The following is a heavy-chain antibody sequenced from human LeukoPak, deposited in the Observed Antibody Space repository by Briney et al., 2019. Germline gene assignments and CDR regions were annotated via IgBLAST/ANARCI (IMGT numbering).Heavy chain of an antibody. CDR2: IIPILGIA. Sequence: SVKVSCKASGGTFSSYAISWVRQAPGQGLEWMGRIIPILGIANYAQKFQGRVTITADKSTSTAYMELSSLRSEDTAVYYCARDRNYYYGMDVWGQGTTVTVSS. V-gene: IGHV1-69*04. CDR1: GGTFSSYA. CDR3: ARDRNYYYGMDV. D-gene: IGHD1-14*01. J-gene: IGHJ6*02.